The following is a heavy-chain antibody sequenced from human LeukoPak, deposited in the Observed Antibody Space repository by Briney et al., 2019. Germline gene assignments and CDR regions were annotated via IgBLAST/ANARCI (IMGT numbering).Heavy chain of an antibody. Sequence: SETLSLTCTVSGGSISSYYWSWIRQPPGKGLEWIGYIYYSGSTNYNPSLKSRVTISVDTSRNQFSLKLSSVTAADTAVYYCARGSAAAGTYYYYGMDVWGQGTTVTVSS. J-gene: IGHJ6*02. CDR2: IYYSGST. CDR3: ARGSAAAGTYYYYGMDV. CDR1: GGSISSYY. D-gene: IGHD6-13*01. V-gene: IGHV4-59*12.